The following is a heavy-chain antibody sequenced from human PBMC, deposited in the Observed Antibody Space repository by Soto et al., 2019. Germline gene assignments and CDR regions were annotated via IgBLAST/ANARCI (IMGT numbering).Heavy chain of an antibody. Sequence: EVQLLESGGGLVQPGRSLRLSCAASGFTFSNYAMSWVRQAPGQGLDWVSAISGSGGTTYYADSVKCQFTISRDHSKNTLSLQMKSLRAEDAAVYYCAKFFVETGSNSGWPWSFHYWGQGTLVTVSS. V-gene: IGHV3-23*01. CDR2: ISGSGGTT. CDR3: AKFFVETGSNSGWPWSFHY. CDR1: GFTFSNYA. J-gene: IGHJ4*02. D-gene: IGHD6-25*01.